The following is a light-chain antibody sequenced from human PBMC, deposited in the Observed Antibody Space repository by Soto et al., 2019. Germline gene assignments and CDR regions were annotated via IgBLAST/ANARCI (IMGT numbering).Light chain of an antibody. CDR2: DVD. J-gene: IGLJ3*02. CDR1: SSDIGGYNH. V-gene: IGLV2-14*03. Sequence: QSVLTQPTSVSGSPGQSITISCTGVSSDIGGYNHVSWYQQHPGKVPRLIIYDVDNRLLGVSNRFSGSQSGNMASLAISGLQAEDEADYYCCAYTARTTLSWVFGGGTKLTVL. CDR3: CAYTARTTLSWV.